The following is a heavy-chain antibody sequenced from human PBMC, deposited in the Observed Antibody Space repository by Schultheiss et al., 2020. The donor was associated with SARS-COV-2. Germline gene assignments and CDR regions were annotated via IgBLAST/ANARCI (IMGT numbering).Heavy chain of an antibody. CDR1: GFTFSSYE. Sequence: GGSLRLSCAASGFTFSSYEMNWVRQAPGKGLEWVSSISSSSSYIYYADSVKGRFTINRDNAKNSLYLQMNSLRAEDTAVYYCARDFSSQAAMSSPAFDYWGQGTLVTVSS. CDR3: ARDFSSQAAMSSPAFDY. D-gene: IGHD2-2*01. J-gene: IGHJ4*02. V-gene: IGHV3-21*04. CDR2: ISSSSSYI.